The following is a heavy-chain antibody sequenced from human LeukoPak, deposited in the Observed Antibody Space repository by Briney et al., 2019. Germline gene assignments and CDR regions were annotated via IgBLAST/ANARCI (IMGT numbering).Heavy chain of an antibody. J-gene: IGHJ4*02. CDR3: ARMDSSSSSY. V-gene: IGHV3-7*01. Sequence: GGSLRLSCAASGFAFSGYWMSWVRQAPGKGLEWVANINQDGSETYYVDSVKGRFTISRDNTKNSLYLQMNSLRAENTAVYYCARMDSSSSSYWGQGTLVTVSS. CDR1: GFAFSGYW. D-gene: IGHD6-6*01. CDR2: INQDGSET.